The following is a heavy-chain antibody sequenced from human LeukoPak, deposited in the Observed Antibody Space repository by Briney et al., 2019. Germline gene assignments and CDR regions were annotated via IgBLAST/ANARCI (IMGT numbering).Heavy chain of an antibody. V-gene: IGHV3-11*01. Sequence: PGGTLRLSCAASGFTFSDSYMSWIRQAPGKGLEYISYISSSGSTIYYADSVKGRFTLSRDNAKNSLSLEMNSLRAEDTAVYYCARGKYPFDYWGQGTLVTVSS. CDR3: ARGKYPFDY. D-gene: IGHD2-2*01. CDR2: ISSSGSTI. CDR1: GFTFSDSY. J-gene: IGHJ4*02.